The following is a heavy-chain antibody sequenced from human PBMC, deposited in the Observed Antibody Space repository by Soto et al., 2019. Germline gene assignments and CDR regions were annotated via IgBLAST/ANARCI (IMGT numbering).Heavy chain of an antibody. CDR3: ARGGTYYDFGGGDY. CDR2: LDHSGST. J-gene: IGHJ4*02. CDR1: GGSFSGYY. D-gene: IGHD3-3*01. Sequence: QVQLQQWGAGLLKPSETLSLTCAVYGGSFSGYYSTWIRQPPGKGLEWIGELDHSGSTNYNPSLKSRVTISVDTSKNQFSLTLSSVTAADTAVYYCARGGTYYDFGGGDYWGQGTLVTVSS. V-gene: IGHV4-34*01.